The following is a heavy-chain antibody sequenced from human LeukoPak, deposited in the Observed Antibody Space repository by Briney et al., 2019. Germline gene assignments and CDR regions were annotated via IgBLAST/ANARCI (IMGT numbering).Heavy chain of an antibody. CDR3: ASQVVDTAMVPAYPFDY. V-gene: IGHV3-30-3*01. CDR1: GFTFSSYA. Sequence: GGSLRLSCAASGFTFSSYAMHWVRQAPGKGLEWVAVISYDGSNKYYADSVKGRFTISRDNSKNTLYLQMNSLRAEDTAVYYCASQVVDTAMVPAYPFDYWGQGTLVTVSS. D-gene: IGHD5-18*01. CDR2: ISYDGSNK. J-gene: IGHJ4*02.